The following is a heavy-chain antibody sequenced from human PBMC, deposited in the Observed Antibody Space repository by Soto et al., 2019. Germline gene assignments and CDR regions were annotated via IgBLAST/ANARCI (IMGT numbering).Heavy chain of an antibody. J-gene: IGHJ4*02. V-gene: IGHV4-59*01. CDR3: ARASYYYDSSGYPDY. CDR2: IYYSGST. D-gene: IGHD3-22*01. CDR1: GGSISSYY. Sequence: SETLSLTCTVSGGSISSYYWSWIRQPPGKGLEWIGYIYYSGSTNYNPSLKSRVTISVDTSKNQFSLKLSSVTAADTAVYYCARASYYYDSSGYPDYWGQGTLVTVS.